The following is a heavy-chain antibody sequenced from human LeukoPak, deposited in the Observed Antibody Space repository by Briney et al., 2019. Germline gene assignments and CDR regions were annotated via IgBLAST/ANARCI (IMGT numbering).Heavy chain of an antibody. CDR3: ARDEPVGEVP. V-gene: IGHV1-2*02. CDR1: GGTFFSYG. CDR2: IIPIFGTT. J-gene: IGHJ5*02. Sequence: ASVKVSCKASGGTFFSYGISWVRQAPGQGLEWMGGIIPIFGTTNYAQKFQGRVTMTRDTSISTAYMELSRLRSDDTAVYYCARDEPVGEVPWGQGTLVTVSS.